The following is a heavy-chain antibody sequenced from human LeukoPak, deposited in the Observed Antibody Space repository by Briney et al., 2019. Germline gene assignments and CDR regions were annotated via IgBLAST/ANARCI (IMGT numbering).Heavy chain of an antibody. J-gene: IGHJ4*02. CDR2: IYNSDST. CDR3: ARDWGNVLGSYPDY. D-gene: IGHD3-16*02. Sequence: PGGSLRLSCAASGFTVSSNHMNWVRQAPGKGLEWVSVIYNSDSTYYADSVKGRFTISRDNSKNTLYLQMNSLRAEDTAVYYCARDWGNVLGSYPDYWGQGTLVTVSS. V-gene: IGHV3-53*01. CDR1: GFTVSSNH.